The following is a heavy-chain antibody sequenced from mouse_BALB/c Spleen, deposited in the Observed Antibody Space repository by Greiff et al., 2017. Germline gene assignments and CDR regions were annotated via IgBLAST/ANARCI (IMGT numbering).Heavy chain of an antibody. J-gene: IGHJ3*01. CDR3: APANYDSPWFAY. V-gene: IGHV14-3*02. D-gene: IGHD1-1*01. Sequence: EVQLQQSGAELVKPGASVKLSCTASGFNIKDSYMHWVKQRPEQGLEWIGRIGPANGNTKYDPKFQGKATITADTSSNTAYLQLSSLTSEDTAVYYCAPANYDSPWFAYWGQGTLVTVSA. CDR2: IGPANGNT. CDR1: GFNIKDSY.